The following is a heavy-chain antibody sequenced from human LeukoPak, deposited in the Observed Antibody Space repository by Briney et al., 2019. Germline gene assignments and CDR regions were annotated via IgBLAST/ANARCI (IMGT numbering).Heavy chain of an antibody. CDR1: GYSISSGYC. CDR3: AKEGGTMIVVEDYFDY. J-gene: IGHJ4*02. V-gene: IGHV4-38-2*02. CDR2: IYHDGRT. Sequence: SETLSLTCTVSGYSISSGYCWGWIRQPPGKGLEWIGTIYHDGRTYFNPSLKSRVTISLDTSKNQFSLKLSSVTAADTAVYYCAKEGGTMIVVEDYFDYWGQGTLVTVSS. D-gene: IGHD3-22*01.